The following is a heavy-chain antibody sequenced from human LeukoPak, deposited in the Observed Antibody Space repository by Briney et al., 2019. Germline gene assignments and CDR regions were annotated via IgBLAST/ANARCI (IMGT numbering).Heavy chain of an antibody. CDR1: GFTFSSYE. CDR2: ISSSGSTI. CDR3: TRESGNFVFGVSLS. Sequence: PGGSLRLSCAASGFTFSSYEMNWVRQAPGKGLEWVSYISSSGSTIYYADSVKGRFTISRDNAKNTLYLQMNSLRAEDPAVYYCTRESGNFVFGVSLSWGQGTLVTVSS. J-gene: IGHJ5*02. V-gene: IGHV3-48*03. D-gene: IGHD4-23*01.